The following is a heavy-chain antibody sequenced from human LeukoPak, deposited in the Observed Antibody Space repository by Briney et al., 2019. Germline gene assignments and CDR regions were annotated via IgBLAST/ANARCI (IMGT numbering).Heavy chain of an antibody. V-gene: IGHV1-2*02. Sequence: GASVTVSCKASGYTFTGYYMHWVRQAPGQGLEWMGWINPNSGGTNYAQKFRGRVTMTRDTSISTAYMELSRLRSDDTAVYYCAREVSQYQLQNWFDLWGQGTLVTVSS. J-gene: IGHJ5*02. CDR2: INPNSGGT. CDR3: AREVSQYQLQNWFDL. CDR1: GYTFTGYY. D-gene: IGHD2-2*01.